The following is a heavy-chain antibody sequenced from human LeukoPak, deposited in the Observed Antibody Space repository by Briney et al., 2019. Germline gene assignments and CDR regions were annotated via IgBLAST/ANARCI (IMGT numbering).Heavy chain of an antibody. Sequence: XXYXRGGTNYNPSLKSRVNLSVDTSKNQFSLNLSSVTAADTAVYYCARAPQYYDSSGYYYYYMDVWGKGTTVTVSS. J-gene: IGHJ6*03. D-gene: IGHD3-22*01. CDR3: ARAPQYYDSSGYYYYYMDV. CDR2: XYXRGGT. V-gene: IGHV4-59*01.